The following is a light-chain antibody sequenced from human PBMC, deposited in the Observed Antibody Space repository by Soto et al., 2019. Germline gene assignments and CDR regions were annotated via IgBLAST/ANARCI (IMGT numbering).Light chain of an antibody. CDR1: SSDVGGYDY. V-gene: IGLV2-8*01. J-gene: IGLJ1*01. Sequence: LTQPPSASGSPGQSVTISCTGTSSDVGGYDYVSWYQQHPGKAPKLMIYEVTKRPSGVPDRFSGSKSGNTASLTVSGLQAEDEADYYCSSYAGSNNFVFGTGTKVTVL. CDR2: EVT. CDR3: SSYAGSNNFV.